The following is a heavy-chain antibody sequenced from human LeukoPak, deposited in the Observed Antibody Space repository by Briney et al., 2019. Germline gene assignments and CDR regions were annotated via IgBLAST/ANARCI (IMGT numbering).Heavy chain of an antibody. Sequence: PSETQSLPQAVYGGSHRRYYRSWAPDPPGKGLECIGEITHSGSTNYNPSLKSRVTISVDTSKNQFSLKLSSVTAADTAVYYCARGSRITIFGVVNPNWFDPWGQGTLVTVSS. CDR1: GGSHRRYY. CDR3: ARGSRITIFGVVNPNWFDP. CDR2: ITHSGST. V-gene: IGHV4-34*01. D-gene: IGHD3-3*01. J-gene: IGHJ5*02.